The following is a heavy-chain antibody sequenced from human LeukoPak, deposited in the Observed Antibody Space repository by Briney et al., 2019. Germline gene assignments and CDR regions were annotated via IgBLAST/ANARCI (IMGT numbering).Heavy chain of an antibody. CDR2: ISGTGGST. J-gene: IGHJ6*03. CDR1: GFTFSSYG. V-gene: IGHV3-23*01. CDR3: AKADGYCSGGSCPLYYYYYMDV. Sequence: GGSLRLSCVASGFTFSSYGMSWVRQAPGKGLEWVSGISGTGGSTYYADSVKGRFTISRDNSKNTLYLQMNSLRAEDTAVYYCAKADGYCSGGSCPLYYYYYMDVWGKGTTVTISS. D-gene: IGHD2-15*01.